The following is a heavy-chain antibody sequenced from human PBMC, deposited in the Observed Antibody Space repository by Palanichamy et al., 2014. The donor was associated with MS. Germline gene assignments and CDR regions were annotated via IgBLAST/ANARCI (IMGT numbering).Heavy chain of an antibody. V-gene: IGHV4-39*01. CDR2: VYSNGIA. J-gene: IGHJ4*02. Sequence: QLQLQESGPGLVKPSETLSLMCIVSGDSITSSTKYYWGWVRQPPGKGLEWIGSVYSNGIAFYNSSLERRATVSVGTSKNQFSLRLASVTAADTALYYCARIDYTDYFYFFDYWGQGILVTVSS. D-gene: IGHD4-11*01. CDR3: ARIDYTDYFYFFDY. CDR1: GDSITSSTKYY.